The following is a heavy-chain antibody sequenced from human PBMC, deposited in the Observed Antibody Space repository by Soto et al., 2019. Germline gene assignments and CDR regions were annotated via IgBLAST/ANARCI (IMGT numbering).Heavy chain of an antibody. Sequence: QVQLVQSGAEVKKPGASVKVSCKASGYTFTGYYMHWVRQAPGQGLEWMGWINPNSGGTNYAQKFQGWVTMTRDTSISTAYMGLSRLRSDDTAVYYCARDYAAYYDSSGYHDLDYWGQGTLVTVSS. CDR3: ARDYAAYYDSSGYHDLDY. CDR1: GYTFTGYY. CDR2: INPNSGGT. D-gene: IGHD3-22*01. V-gene: IGHV1-2*04. J-gene: IGHJ4*02.